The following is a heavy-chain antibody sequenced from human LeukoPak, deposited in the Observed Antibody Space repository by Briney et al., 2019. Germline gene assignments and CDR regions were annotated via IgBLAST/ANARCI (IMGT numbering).Heavy chain of an antibody. V-gene: IGHV1-18*04. D-gene: IGHD3-22*01. J-gene: IGHJ4*02. Sequence: ASVKVSCKASGYTFTGYYMHWVRQAPGRGLEWMGWISAYNGNTNYAQKLQGRVTMTTDTSTSTAYMELRSLRSDDTAVYYCAREKYYYDSSGSSPIRYWGQGTLVTVSS. CDR2: ISAYNGNT. CDR3: AREKYYYDSSGSSPIRY. CDR1: GYTFTGYY.